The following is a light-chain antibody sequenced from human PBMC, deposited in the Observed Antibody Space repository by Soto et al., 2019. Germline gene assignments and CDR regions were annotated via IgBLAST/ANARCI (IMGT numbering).Light chain of an antibody. Sequence: QSVLTQPASVSGSPGQSITISCTGTSSDVGGSNSVSWYQQHPGKAPKLIIYDVTNRPSWVSTRFSGSKSGNTASLTISGLQAEDAADYYCSSYTSSTTVVFGGGTKLTVL. CDR1: SSDVGGSNS. CDR2: DVT. CDR3: SSYTSSTTVV. J-gene: IGLJ2*01. V-gene: IGLV2-14*03.